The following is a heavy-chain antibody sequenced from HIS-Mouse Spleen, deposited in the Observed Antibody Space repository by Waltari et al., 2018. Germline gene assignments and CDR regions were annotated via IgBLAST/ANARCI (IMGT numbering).Heavy chain of an antibody. CDR1: GGSFSGYY. D-gene: IGHD6-13*01. CDR3: ARGTAAGTSSDY. V-gene: IGHV4-34*01. CDR2: INHSGST. Sequence: QVQLQQWGAGLLKPSETLSLTCAVYGGSFSGYYWSWIRQPPGKGLEWIGEINHSGSTNYNPSIKSRVTISVDTSKNQFSLKLSSVTAADTAVYYCARGTAAGTSSDYWGQGTLVTVSS. J-gene: IGHJ4*02.